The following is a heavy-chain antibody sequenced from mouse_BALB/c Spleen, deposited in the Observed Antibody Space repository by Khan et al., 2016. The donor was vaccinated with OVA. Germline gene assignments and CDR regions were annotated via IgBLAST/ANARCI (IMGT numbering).Heavy chain of an antibody. V-gene: IGHV1S29*02. Sequence: VQLKESGPELVKPGASVRISCKTSGYTFTDFNLDWVKQSHGKSLEWIGYIFPNDGGTGYNQKFKTKATLTVDSSSSTAYMELRSLTSEDSAVYYCASTGYGSFAYWGQGTLVTVSA. CDR3: ASTGYGSFAY. CDR1: GYTFTDFN. D-gene: IGHD1-2*01. CDR2: IFPNDGGT. J-gene: IGHJ3*01.